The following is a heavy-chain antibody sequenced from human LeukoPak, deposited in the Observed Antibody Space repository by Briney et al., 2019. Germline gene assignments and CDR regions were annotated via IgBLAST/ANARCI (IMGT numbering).Heavy chain of an antibody. V-gene: IGHV1-69*05. J-gene: IGHJ4*02. CDR1: GGTFSSYA. CDR2: IIPIFGTA. Sequence: SVKVSCKASGGTFSSYAISWVRQAPGQGLEWMGRIIPIFGTANYAQKFQGRVTITTDESTSTAYMELSSLRSEDTAVYYCARETRSVTIFGVVIIEYYFDYWGQGTLVSVSS. CDR3: ARETRSVTIFGVVIIEYYFDY. D-gene: IGHD3-3*01.